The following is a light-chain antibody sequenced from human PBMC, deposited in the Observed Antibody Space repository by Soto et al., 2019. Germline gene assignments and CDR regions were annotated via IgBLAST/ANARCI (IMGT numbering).Light chain of an antibody. J-gene: IGLJ1*01. CDR1: SSDVGNYDL. CDR2: EDT. V-gene: IGLV2-23*01. Sequence: QSVLTQPASVSGSPGQSITISCTGTSSDVGNYDLVSWYQQRPGKAPRLMIYEDTKRPSGVTYRFSGSKSGNTASLAISGLQAEDEADYYCCSYAGSSTYVFGTGTKVTVL. CDR3: CSYAGSSTYV.